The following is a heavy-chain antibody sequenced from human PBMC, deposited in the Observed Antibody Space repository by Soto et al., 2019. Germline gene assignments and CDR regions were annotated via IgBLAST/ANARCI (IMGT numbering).Heavy chain of an antibody. V-gene: IGHV3-23*01. D-gene: IGHD2-15*01. CDR3: AKATWRVVHPLGFDD. Sequence: PGGSLRLACEDCGFTFSSYAINWVRQAPGTGMEWISVISGSGGATYFADSVQGRFVISRDNSKLTLDLQMNSLRAEDTAIYYCAKATWRVVHPLGFDDWGQGSLVTVSS. J-gene: IGHJ4*02. CDR2: ISGSGGAT. CDR1: GFTFSSYA.